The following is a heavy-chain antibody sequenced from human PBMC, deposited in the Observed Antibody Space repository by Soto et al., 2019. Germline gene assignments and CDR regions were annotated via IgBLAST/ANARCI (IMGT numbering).Heavy chain of an antibody. CDR1: GFTFTNYA. Sequence: EVQLLESGGGLVQPGGSLRLSCAASGFTFTNYAMSWVRQAPGKGLEWVSLISDSGGSTYYADSVKGRFTISRDNSKNTLYLQMNSLRTDDTAVYYCAKDDRTATAGSFDYWGQGTLVTVSS. CDR3: AKDDRTATAGSFDY. D-gene: IGHD6-13*01. J-gene: IGHJ4*02. CDR2: ISDSGGST. V-gene: IGHV3-23*01.